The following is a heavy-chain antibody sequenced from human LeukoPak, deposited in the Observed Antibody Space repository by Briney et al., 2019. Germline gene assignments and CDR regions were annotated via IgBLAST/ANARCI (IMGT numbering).Heavy chain of an antibody. D-gene: IGHD3-10*01. V-gene: IGHV3-30*19. CDR2: ISYDGSNK. CDR3: ARDRGVVAYYYYMDV. J-gene: IGHJ6*03. CDR1: GFIFSSYG. Sequence: GGSLRLSCAASGFIFSSYGMHWVRQAPGKGLEWVAVISYDGSNKYYADSVKGRFTISRDNSKNTLYLQINSLRAEDTAVYYCARDRGVVAYYYYMDVWGKGTTVTVSS.